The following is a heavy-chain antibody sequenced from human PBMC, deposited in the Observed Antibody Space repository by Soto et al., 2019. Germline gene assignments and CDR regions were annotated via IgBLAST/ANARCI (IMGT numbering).Heavy chain of an antibody. CDR2: INHSGST. J-gene: IGHJ6*02. D-gene: IGHD3-22*01. Sequence: SETLSLTCAVYGGSFSGYYWSWIRQPPGKGLEWIGEINHSGSTNYNPSLKSRVTISVDTSKNQFSLKLSSVTAADTAVYYCARGGYYDSSGYYPPLSRYYYYYGMDVWGQGTTVT. CDR3: ARGGYYDSSGYYPPLSRYYYYYGMDV. CDR1: GGSFSGYY. V-gene: IGHV4-34*01.